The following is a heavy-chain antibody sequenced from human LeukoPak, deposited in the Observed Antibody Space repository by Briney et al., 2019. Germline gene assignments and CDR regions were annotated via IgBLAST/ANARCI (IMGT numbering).Heavy chain of an antibody. Sequence: GGSLRLSCTVSGFTVSSNSMSWVRQAPGKGLEWVSFIYSDNTHYSDSVKGRFTISRDNSKNTLYLQMNSLRAEDTALYYCARDPGGDYYDSSGYHYYFDYWGQGTLVTVSS. CDR3: ARDPGGDYYDSSGYHYYFDY. V-gene: IGHV3-53*01. CDR1: GFTVSSNS. J-gene: IGHJ4*02. CDR2: IYSDNT. D-gene: IGHD3-22*01.